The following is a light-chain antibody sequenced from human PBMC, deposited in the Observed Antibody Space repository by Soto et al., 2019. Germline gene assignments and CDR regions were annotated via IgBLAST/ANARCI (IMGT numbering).Light chain of an antibody. CDR3: AAWDDSVRGVV. CDR1: SSDVGGYNY. Sequence: QSALTQPASVSGSPGQSITISCTGTSSDVGGYNYVSWYQQHPGKAPKLMIYEVSNRPSGVSNRFSGSKSGNTASLTISGLRPEDEGDYHCAAWDDSVRGVVFGGGTKLTVL. CDR2: EVS. J-gene: IGLJ2*01. V-gene: IGLV2-14*01.